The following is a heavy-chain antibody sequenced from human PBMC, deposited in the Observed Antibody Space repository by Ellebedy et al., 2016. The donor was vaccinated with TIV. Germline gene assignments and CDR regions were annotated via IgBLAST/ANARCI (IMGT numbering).Heavy chain of an antibody. CDR1: GFTFSTYA. D-gene: IGHD5-12*01. Sequence: GGSLRLXXAASGFTFSTYAMSWVRQAPGKGLEWVSAISDSAARTYYADSVKGRFTISRDNSGEMLFLQMNTLRAEDTAVYYCARDGGGVGLRFPYWGQGTLVTVSS. V-gene: IGHV3-23*01. CDR2: ISDSAART. J-gene: IGHJ4*02. CDR3: ARDGGGVGLRFPY.